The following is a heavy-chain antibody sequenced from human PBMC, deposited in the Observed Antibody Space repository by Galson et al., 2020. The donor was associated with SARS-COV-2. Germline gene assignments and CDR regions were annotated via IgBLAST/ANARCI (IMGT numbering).Heavy chain of an antibody. J-gene: IGHJ4*02. CDR2: ISGSGGST. CDR1: GFTFSSYA. CDR3: AKEPPPPVLWFGELLAAHFDY. Sequence: GESLKISCAASGFTFSSYAMSWVRQAPGKGLEWVSAISGSGGSTYYADSVKGRFTISRDNSKNTLYLQMNSLRAEDTAVYYCAKEPPPPVLWFGELLAAHFDYWGQGTLVTVSS. V-gene: IGHV3-23*01. D-gene: IGHD3-10*01.